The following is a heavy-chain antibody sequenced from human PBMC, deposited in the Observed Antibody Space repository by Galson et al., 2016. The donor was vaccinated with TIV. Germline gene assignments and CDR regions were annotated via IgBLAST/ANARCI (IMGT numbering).Heavy chain of an antibody. Sequence: SGAEVKKTGQSLTISCKTSGYPFTTYWIGWVRQKPGKGLEWMGIIYPPDSETRYSPSFEGQVKISVDTSANTAYLHWDSLKISDSAIYYCAIRHTVSSIVTXXNPWGXGILVTVSS. CDR2: IYPPDSET. D-gene: IGHD5/OR15-5a*01. J-gene: IGHJ5*02. CDR3: AIRHTVSSIVTXXNP. V-gene: IGHV5-51*03. CDR1: GYPFTTYW.